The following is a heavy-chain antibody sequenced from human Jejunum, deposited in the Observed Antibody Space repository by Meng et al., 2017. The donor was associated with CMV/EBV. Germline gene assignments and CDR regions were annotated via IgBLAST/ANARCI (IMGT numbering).Heavy chain of an antibody. Sequence: QVRRQRSGPGLVKPSGTLSLTCTVSGDSISSDIWWSWVRQPPGKGLEWIGEVYHRGDTNYNPSLKSRVDISVDKSKNQFYLSLFSVTAADTAVYYCGRDQGRELINHWGQGTLVTVSS. D-gene: IGHD1-7*01. CDR2: VYHRGDT. CDR3: GRDQGRELINH. J-gene: IGHJ4*02. V-gene: IGHV4-4*02. CDR1: GDSISSDIW.